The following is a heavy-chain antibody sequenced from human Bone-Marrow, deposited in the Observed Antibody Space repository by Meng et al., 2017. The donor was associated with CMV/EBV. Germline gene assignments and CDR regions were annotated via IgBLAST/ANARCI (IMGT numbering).Heavy chain of an antibody. CDR2: ISYDGSNK. CDR3: ARVTGSGSNDY. D-gene: IGHD3-10*01. V-gene: IGHV3-30*19. J-gene: IGHJ4*02. Sequence: GGSLRLSCAASGFTFSSYGMHWVRQAPGKGLEWVAVISYDGSNKYYADSVKGRFTVSRDNSKNTLYLQMNSLRAEDTAVYYCARVTGSGSNDYWGQGTLVTVSS. CDR1: GFTFSSYG.